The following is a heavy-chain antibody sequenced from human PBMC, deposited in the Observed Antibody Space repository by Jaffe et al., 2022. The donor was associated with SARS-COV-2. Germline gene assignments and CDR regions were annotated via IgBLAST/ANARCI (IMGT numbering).Heavy chain of an antibody. V-gene: IGHV3-33*01. CDR1: GFTFSNYD. J-gene: IGHJ3*02. Sequence: QEQLVESGGGVVQPGRSLTISCAASGFTFSNYDIHWVRQAPGKGLEWVAVIWFDGSKKYYADSVRGRFTISRDNSKNSLSLQMNGLRAEDTAVYYCARKFSHSSWAIDIWGQGTMVTVSS. CDR3: ARKFSHSSWAIDI. D-gene: IGHD6-6*01. CDR2: IWFDGSKK.